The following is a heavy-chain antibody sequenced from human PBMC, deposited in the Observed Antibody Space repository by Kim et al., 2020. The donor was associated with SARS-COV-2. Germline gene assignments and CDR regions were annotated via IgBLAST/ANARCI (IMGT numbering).Heavy chain of an antibody. Sequence: STGSSTIYYADSVKGRFTISRDNAKNSLYLQMNSLTDEDTAVYYCATDRTYWGQGTLVTVSS. J-gene: IGHJ4*02. CDR2: STGSSTI. CDR3: ATDRTY. V-gene: IGHV3-48*02.